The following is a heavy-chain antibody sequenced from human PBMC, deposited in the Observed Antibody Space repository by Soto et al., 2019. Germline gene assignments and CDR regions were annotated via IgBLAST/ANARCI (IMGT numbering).Heavy chain of an antibody. CDR1: GGSFSGYY. CDR3: ATEYSSSWYPWGMDV. V-gene: IGHV4-34*01. D-gene: IGHD6-13*01. J-gene: IGHJ6*02. Sequence: PXETLSLSCDVYGGSFSGYYWSWIRQPPGKGLEWIGEINHSGSTNYNPSLKSRVTISVDTSKNQFSLKLSSVTAADTAVYYCATEYSSSWYPWGMDVWGQGTTVTVSS. CDR2: INHSGST.